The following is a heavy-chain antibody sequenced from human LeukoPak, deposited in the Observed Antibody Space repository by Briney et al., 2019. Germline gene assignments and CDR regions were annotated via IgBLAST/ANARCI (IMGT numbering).Heavy chain of an antibody. V-gene: IGHV4-39*07. J-gene: IGHJ4*02. D-gene: IGHD3-10*01. CDR1: GGSISSDTYY. Sequence: PSETLSLTCTVSGGSISSDTYYWGWIRQTPGRGLEWIGTIYYTGSIYFNPSLKSRASISLDTSKNQFSLRLNSVTAADTAVYYCAREGGSGTYCRDYWGQGTPVTVSS. CDR2: IYYTGSI. CDR3: AREGGSGTYCRDY.